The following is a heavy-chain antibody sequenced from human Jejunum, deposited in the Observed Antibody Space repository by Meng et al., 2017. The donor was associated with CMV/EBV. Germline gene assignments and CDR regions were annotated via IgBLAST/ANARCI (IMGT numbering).Heavy chain of an antibody. D-gene: IGHD3-10*01. CDR3: ARNARGSGY. J-gene: IGHJ4*02. Sequence: SWAASGFNFSTYWMTWVRQVPGKGLEWVANIKQDGSEKYYVDSVKGRFTISRDNAKNSLFLQMNSLRAEDTAMYYCARNARGSGYWGQGTLVTVSS. CDR1: GFNFSTYW. V-gene: IGHV3-7*01. CDR2: IKQDGSEK.